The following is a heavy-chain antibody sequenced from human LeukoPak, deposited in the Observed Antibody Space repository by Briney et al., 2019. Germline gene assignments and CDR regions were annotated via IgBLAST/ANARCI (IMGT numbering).Heavy chain of an antibody. D-gene: IGHD3-10*01. J-gene: IGHJ4*02. Sequence: GGSLRLSCAASGFTFSSYWMTWVRQAPGKGLEWVANIKPDGSEKYYVDSVKGRFTISRDNSKSTLHLQMDSLRAEDSALYYCAKWPERVTPKFHHWGQGTLVTVSS. CDR2: IKPDGSEK. CDR3: AKWPERVTPKFHH. V-gene: IGHV3-7*03. CDR1: GFTFSSYW.